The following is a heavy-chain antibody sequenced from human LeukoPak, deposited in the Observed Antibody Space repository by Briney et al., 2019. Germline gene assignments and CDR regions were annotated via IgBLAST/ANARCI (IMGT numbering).Heavy chain of an antibody. CDR2: INSDGSST. Sequence: GGSLRLSCAASGFTFSSYEMNWVRQAPGKGLVWVSRINSDGSSTSYADSVKGRFTISRDNAKNTLYLQMNSLRAEDTAVYYCARVQQPVDIVATINFYYYYYYMDVWGKGTTVTVSS. V-gene: IGHV3-74*01. CDR3: ARVQQPVDIVATINFYYYYYYMDV. J-gene: IGHJ6*03. CDR1: GFTFSSYE. D-gene: IGHD5-12*01.